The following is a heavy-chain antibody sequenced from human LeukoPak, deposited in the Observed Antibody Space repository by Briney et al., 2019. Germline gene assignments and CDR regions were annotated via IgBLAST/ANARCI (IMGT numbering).Heavy chain of an antibody. D-gene: IGHD3-16*02. CDR1: GGTFSSYA. Sequence: GASVKVSCKASGGTFSSYAISWVRQAPGQGLEWMGGIIPIFGTANYAQKFQGRVTITADESTSTAYMELSRLRAEDTAVYYCAREKIMITFGGVIHTPTTLDYWGQGTLVTVSS. CDR2: IIPIFGTA. J-gene: IGHJ4*02. V-gene: IGHV1-69*13. CDR3: AREKIMITFGGVIHTPTTLDY.